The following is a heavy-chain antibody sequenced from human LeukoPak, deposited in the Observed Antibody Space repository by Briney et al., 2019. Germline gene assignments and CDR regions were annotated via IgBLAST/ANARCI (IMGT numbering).Heavy chain of an antibody. J-gene: IGHJ6*02. CDR1: GYTFTGYY. D-gene: IGHD3-3*01. CDR2: INPNSGGT. CDR3: ARDLSVLYYDFWSGYYGGYGMDV. Sequence: ASVKVSCKASGYTFTGYYMHWVRQAPGQGLEWMGRINPNSGGTNYTQKFQGRVTMTRDTSISTAYMELSRLRSDDTAVYYCARDLSVLYYDFWSGYYGGYGMDVWGQGTTVTVSS. V-gene: IGHV1-2*06.